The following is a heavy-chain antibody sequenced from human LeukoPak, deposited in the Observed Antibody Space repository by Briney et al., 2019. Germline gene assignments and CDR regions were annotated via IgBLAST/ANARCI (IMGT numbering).Heavy chain of an antibody. D-gene: IGHD2-2*01. CDR3: AKQLTVYQPEYFQH. J-gene: IGHJ1*01. CDR2: VSGSGTYT. Sequence: GGSLRLSCAASGFTFSSYAMSWVRQAPGKGLEWVSGVSGSGTYTYYSDSVKGRFTISRDTSKNTLYLQMNSLRVEDTAVYYFAKQLTVYQPEYFQHGGKGPWFTVS. CDR1: GFTFSSYA. V-gene: IGHV3-23*01.